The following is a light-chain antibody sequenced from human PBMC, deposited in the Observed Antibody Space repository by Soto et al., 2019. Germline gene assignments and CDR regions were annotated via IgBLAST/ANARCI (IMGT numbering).Light chain of an antibody. Sequence: EIVMTQSPATLSVSPGDRATLSCRASQSITNNLAWYQHRPGRAPRLLIYGASTRASGIPARFSGSGSGTDFTLTISSLQPEDFATYFCQQSNSLPLTFGGGTKVEIK. CDR2: GAS. CDR3: QQSNSLPLT. V-gene: IGKV3-15*01. CDR1: QSITNN. J-gene: IGKJ4*01.